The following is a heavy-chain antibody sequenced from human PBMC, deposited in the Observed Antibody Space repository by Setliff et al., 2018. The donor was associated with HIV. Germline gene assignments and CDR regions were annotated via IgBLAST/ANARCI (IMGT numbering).Heavy chain of an antibody. Sequence: PSETLSLTCTVSGGSISSSSYYWSWIRQPPGKGLEWIGYIYYSGSTYYNPSLKSRVTISVDTSKNQFSLKLSSVTAADTAVYYCARSKHGNWFDPWGQGTLVTVSS. J-gene: IGHJ5*02. V-gene: IGHV4-30-4*08. CDR3: ARSKHGNWFDP. CDR2: IYYSGST. CDR1: GGSISSSSYY.